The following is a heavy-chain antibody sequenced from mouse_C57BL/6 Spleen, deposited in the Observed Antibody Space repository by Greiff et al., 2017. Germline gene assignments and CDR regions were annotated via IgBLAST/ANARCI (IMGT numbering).Heavy chain of an antibody. D-gene: IGHD1-1*01. Sequence: QVHVKQPGAELVRPGTSVKLSCKASGYTFTSYWMHWVKQRPGQGLEWIGVLDPSDSYTNYNQKFKGKATLPVDTSSSTEYGKRSSQTSEDYAVDNCASGTTVVANFDYWGQGTTLTVDS. V-gene: IGHV1-59*01. J-gene: IGHJ2*01. CDR3: ASGTTVVANFDY. CDR1: GYTFTSYW. CDR2: LDPSDSYT.